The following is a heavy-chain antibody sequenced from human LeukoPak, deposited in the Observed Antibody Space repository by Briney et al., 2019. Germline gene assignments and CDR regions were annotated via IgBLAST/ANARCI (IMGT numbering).Heavy chain of an antibody. D-gene: IGHD3-22*01. CDR1: GFTFRRHW. J-gene: IGHJ4*02. V-gene: IGHV3-7*01. Sequence: GGSLRLSCAASGFTFRRHWMSWVRKAPGKGREGVANRRDDGSEEFYVNSVKGRFTISRDNAKNSLYLQMDSLRAEDTAVYYCARDLWLGERGLFFFEYWGQGALVIVAS. CDR2: RRDDGSEE. CDR3: ARDLWLGERGLFFFEY.